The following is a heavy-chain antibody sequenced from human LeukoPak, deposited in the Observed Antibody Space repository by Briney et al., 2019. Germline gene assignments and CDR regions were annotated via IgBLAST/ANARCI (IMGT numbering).Heavy chain of an antibody. CDR3: ARVRAIQLWGRVYNWFDP. CDR2: INPNSGGT. D-gene: IGHD5-18*01. V-gene: IGHV1-2*06. J-gene: IGHJ5*02. CDR1: GYIFTGYY. Sequence: ASVKVSCKASGYIFTGYYMHWVRQAPGQGLEWMGRINPNSGGTNYAQKFQGRVTMTRDTSISTAYMELSSLRSEDTAVYYCARVRAIQLWGRVYNWFDPWGQGTLVTVSS.